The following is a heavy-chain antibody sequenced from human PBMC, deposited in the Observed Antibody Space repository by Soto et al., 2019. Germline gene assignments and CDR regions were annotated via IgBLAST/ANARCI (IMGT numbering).Heavy chain of an antibody. Sequence: AXETLSLTCSVSGRSISSNYWSWIRQSPDKGLEWLGYVFYGGTDYNPSLGGRVSMSVETSKSQFSLKLTSVTVADTAVYYCASYRGALYFEYWGPGNLVTVSS. CDR3: ASYRGALYFEY. V-gene: IGHV4-59*01. CDR2: VFYGGT. D-gene: IGHD3-16*01. J-gene: IGHJ4*02. CDR1: GRSISSNY.